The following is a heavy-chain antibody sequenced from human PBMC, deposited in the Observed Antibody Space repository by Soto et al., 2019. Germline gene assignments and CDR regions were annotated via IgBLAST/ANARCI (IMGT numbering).Heavy chain of an antibody. CDR1: GFTFSSYA. CDR2: ISGSGGST. V-gene: IGHV3-23*01. D-gene: IGHD6-19*01. Sequence: GGSLRLSCAASGFTFSSYAMSWVRQAPGKGLEWVSAISGSGGSTYYADSVKGRFTISRDNSKKTLYLQMNSLRAEDTAVYYCAKIKNQQWPPGTYYYYGMDVWGQGTTVTVSS. J-gene: IGHJ6*02. CDR3: AKIKNQQWPPGTYYYYGMDV.